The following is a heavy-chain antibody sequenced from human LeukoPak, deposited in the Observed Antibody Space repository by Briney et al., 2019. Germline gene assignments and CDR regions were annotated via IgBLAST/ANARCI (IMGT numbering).Heavy chain of an antibody. V-gene: IGHV1-24*01. CDR1: GYTLTELS. CDR3: ARGHRITIFGVVIPEDAFDI. CDR2: FDPEDGET. Sequence: ASVKVSCKVSGYTLTELSMHWVRQAPGKGLEWMGGFDPEDGETIYAQKFQGRVTMTEDTSTDTAYMELSSLRSEDTAVYYCARGHRITIFGVVIPEDAFDIWGQGTMVTVSS. J-gene: IGHJ3*02. D-gene: IGHD3-3*01.